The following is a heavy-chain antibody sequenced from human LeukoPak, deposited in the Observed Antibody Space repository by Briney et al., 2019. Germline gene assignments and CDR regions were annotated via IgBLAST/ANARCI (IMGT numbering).Heavy chain of an antibody. CDR1: GFTFSDYS. V-gene: IGHV3-15*01. CDR3: TTGYNYLAY. J-gene: IGHJ4*02. CDR2: FKSKSDGGTT. Sequence: GGSLRLSCAASGFTFSDYSMSWVRQAPGKGLEWVGHFKSKSDGGTTDYAAPVKGTFTISRDDSKNTLYLQMNSLTTEDTAVYYCTTGYNYLAYWGQGTLVTVSS. D-gene: IGHD5-18*01.